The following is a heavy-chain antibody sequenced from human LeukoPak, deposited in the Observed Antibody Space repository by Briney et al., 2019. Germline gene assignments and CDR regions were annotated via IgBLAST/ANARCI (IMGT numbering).Heavy chain of an antibody. CDR3: AKWGDYDILTGYYVSDF. V-gene: IGHV3-23*01. J-gene: IGHJ4*02. Sequence: TGGSLRLSCAASGFIFRNYAMRWVRQAPGKGLEWVSAITRNGDSTYYSDSVKGRFTISRDNSKNTLYVEMNSLRAEDTAMYYCAKWGDYDILTGYYVSDFWGQGTLVTVSS. D-gene: IGHD3-9*01. CDR2: ITRNGDST. CDR1: GFIFRNYA.